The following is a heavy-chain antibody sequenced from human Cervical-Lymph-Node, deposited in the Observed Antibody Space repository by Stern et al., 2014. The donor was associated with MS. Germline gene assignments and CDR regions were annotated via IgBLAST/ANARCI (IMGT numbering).Heavy chain of an antibody. CDR2: IYSDGDK. D-gene: IGHD3-9*01. CDR3: ARQGNVDWSPHSYYVMDV. J-gene: IGHJ6*02. CDR1: GFSIRTSGVG. V-gene: IGHV2-5*09. Sequence: QVTLRESGPTLVKPTETLTLTCSLSGFSIRTSGVGVGWIRQPPGKALEWLALIYSDGDKRYGQSLKSRLTVSQDPSKNQVVLTMTNMDPVDTATYYCARQGNVDWSPHSYYVMDVWGQGTTVTVTS.